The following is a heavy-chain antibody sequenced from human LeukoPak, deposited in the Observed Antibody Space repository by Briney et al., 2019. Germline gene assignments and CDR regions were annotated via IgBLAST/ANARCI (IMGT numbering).Heavy chain of an antibody. Sequence: GGSLRLSCAASGFTFSSYAMSWVRQAPGKGLELGSAISGSGGSTYYADSVKGRFTISRDNSKNTLCLQMNSLRAEDTAVYYCAKGGAPVLRYFDWLSPYSFDYWGQGTLVTVSS. CDR1: GFTFSSYA. D-gene: IGHD3-9*01. CDR2: ISGSGGST. V-gene: IGHV3-23*01. CDR3: AKGGAPVLRYFDWLSPYSFDY. J-gene: IGHJ4*02.